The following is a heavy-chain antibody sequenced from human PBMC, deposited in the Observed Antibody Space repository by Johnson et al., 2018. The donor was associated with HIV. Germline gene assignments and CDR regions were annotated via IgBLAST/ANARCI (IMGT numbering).Heavy chain of an antibody. V-gene: IGHV3-30-3*01. CDR1: GFTFISYD. CDR2: ISNDGSNK. CDR3: ARVRAAAGTKDAFDI. D-gene: IGHD6-13*01. Sequence: QVQLVESGGGVGQPGRSLKVPCAASGFTFISYDTQWVRQAPGKGLEWVAVISNDGSNKYYADSVKGRFTISRDNSKNTLYLQMNSLRAEDTAVYYCARVRAAAGTKDAFDIWGQGTMVTVSS. J-gene: IGHJ3*02.